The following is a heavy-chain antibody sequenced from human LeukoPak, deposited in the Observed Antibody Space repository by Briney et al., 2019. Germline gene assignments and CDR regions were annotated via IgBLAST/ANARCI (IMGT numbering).Heavy chain of an antibody. CDR2: ISSSGSTI. V-gene: IGHV3-21*04. CDR1: GFTFSSSA. Sequence: GGSLRLSCTASGFTFSSSAMSWVRQPPGKGLEWVSAISSSGSTIYYADSVKGRFTISRDNAKNSLYLQMNSLRAEDTAVYYCARVPTTLTGYDAFDIWGQGTMVTVSS. CDR3: ARVPTTLTGYDAFDI. D-gene: IGHD2-15*01. J-gene: IGHJ3*02.